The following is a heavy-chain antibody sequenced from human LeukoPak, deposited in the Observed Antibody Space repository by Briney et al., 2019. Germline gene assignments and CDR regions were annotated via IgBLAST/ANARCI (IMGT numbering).Heavy chain of an antibody. CDR1: GCTFISYF. Sequence: GWALSVSCAASGCTFISYFMHWVRQAPGRGLEWVAVISYDGSNKYYADSVKGRFTITRDNSKNTLYLQMNSLRAEDTAVYYCARGGHWAKDYYYGMDVWGQGTTVTVSS. J-gene: IGHJ6*02. V-gene: IGHV3-30-3*01. CDR2: ISYDGSNK. D-gene: IGHD3-16*01. CDR3: ARGGHWAKDYYYGMDV.